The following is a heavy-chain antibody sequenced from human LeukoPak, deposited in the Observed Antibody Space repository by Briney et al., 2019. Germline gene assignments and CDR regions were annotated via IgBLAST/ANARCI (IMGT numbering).Heavy chain of an antibody. V-gene: IGHV1-2*02. Sequence: ASVKVSCKASGYTFTGYYMHWVRQAPGQGLEWMGWINPNSGGTNYAQKFQGRVTMTRDTSISTAYMELSRLRPDDTAVYYCARVSVTRYYYYYMDVWGKGTTVTVSS. CDR1: GYTFTGYY. J-gene: IGHJ6*03. D-gene: IGHD4-17*01. CDR2: INPNSGGT. CDR3: ARVSVTRYYYYYMDV.